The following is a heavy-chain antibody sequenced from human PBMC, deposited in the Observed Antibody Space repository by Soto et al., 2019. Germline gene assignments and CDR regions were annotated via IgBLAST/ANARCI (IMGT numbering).Heavy chain of an antibody. Sequence: EVQLVESGGGFVKPGESLTLSCAASGFTFSSAPMSWVRQAPGKGLEWVGRIKPNTNGGAIDYLAPVKGRFTLSRDDSKNTVYLQMNSLKIEDSALYYCTTPAIPVDGTQPFNYWGQGALVTVSS. CDR1: GFTFSSAP. V-gene: IGHV3-15*01. J-gene: IGHJ4*02. CDR2: IKPNTNGGAI. D-gene: IGHD6-19*01. CDR3: TTPAIPVDGTQPFNY.